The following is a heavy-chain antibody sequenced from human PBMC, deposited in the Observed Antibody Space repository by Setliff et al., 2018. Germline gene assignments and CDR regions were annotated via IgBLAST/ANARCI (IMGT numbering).Heavy chain of an antibody. V-gene: IGHV1-46*02. CDR1: GYSFNSYY. D-gene: IGHD6-13*01. Sequence: ASVKVSCKASGYSFNSYYMHWVRQAPGQGLEWMGIINPGGGSSSSTEKFQGRVTMTRDTSASTVYMEMGNLTSDDTAVYYCAIAGSAAAGSKGVFEHWGQGTLVTFSS. J-gene: IGHJ4*02. CDR2: INPGGGSS. CDR3: AIAGSAAAGSKGVFEH.